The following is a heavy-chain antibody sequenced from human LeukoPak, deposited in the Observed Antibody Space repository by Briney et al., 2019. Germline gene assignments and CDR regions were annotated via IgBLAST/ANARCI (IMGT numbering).Heavy chain of an antibody. D-gene: IGHD4-17*01. Sequence: GGSLRLSCAASGFTFSSYAMSWVRQAPGKGLEWVSAISGSGGSTSYADSVKGRFTISRDNAKNTLYLQMNSLRAEDTAVYYCARPRDTVTTYFDLWGRGTLVTVSS. V-gene: IGHV3-23*01. J-gene: IGHJ2*01. CDR3: ARPRDTVTTYFDL. CDR1: GFTFSSYA. CDR2: ISGSGGST.